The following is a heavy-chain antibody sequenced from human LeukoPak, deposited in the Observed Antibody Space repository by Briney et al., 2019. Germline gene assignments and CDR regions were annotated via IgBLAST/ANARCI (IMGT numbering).Heavy chain of an antibody. V-gene: IGHV3-21*01. CDR3: ARDPYSGSYGNYYYYFMDV. CDR1: GFTFSNYA. Sequence: GGSLRLSCAASGFTFSNYAMNWVRQAPGKGLEWVSSITSGSSYIYYADSVKGRFTISRDNAKNSLYLQMNSLRAEDTAVYYCARDPYSGSYGNYYYYFMDVWGKGTTVTISS. J-gene: IGHJ6*03. D-gene: IGHD1-26*01. CDR2: ITSGSSYI.